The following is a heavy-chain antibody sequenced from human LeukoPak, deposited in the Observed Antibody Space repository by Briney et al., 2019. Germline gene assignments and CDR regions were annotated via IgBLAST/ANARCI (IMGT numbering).Heavy chain of an antibody. CDR2: ISSSSSYI. CDR3: ARGGFSHGFDI. J-gene: IGHJ3*02. Sequence: GGSLRLSCAASGFTFSSYSMNWVRQAPGKGLEWVSSISSSSSYIYYADSVKGRFTISRDNAKNSLYLQMNSLRAEDTAVYYCARGGFSHGFDIWGQGTMVTVSS. CDR1: GFTFSSYS. D-gene: IGHD5-12*01. V-gene: IGHV3-21*01.